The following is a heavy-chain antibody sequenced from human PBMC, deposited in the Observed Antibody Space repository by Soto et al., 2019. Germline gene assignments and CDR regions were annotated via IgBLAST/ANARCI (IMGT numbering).Heavy chain of an antibody. CDR2: IKTDGSEK. CDR3: ASSMGRGGNDY. CDR1: GFTFRDYW. Sequence: EVQLVESGGGLVQPGGSLRLSCAASGFTFRDYWMTWVRQAPGKGLECVANIKTDGSEKYYVDPVKGRFTISRDNAKISLYLQMNSLRAEDTAVYYCASSMGRGGNDYWGQGTLVTVSS. J-gene: IGHJ4*02. V-gene: IGHV3-7*05. D-gene: IGHD3-10*01.